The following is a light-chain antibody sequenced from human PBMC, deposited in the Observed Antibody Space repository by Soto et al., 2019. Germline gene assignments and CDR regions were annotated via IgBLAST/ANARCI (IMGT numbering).Light chain of an antibody. Sequence: EIVLTQSPATLSLSPGERATLSCRASQSVSSYLAWYQQKPGQAPRLLIYDASNRATGIPARFSGSGSGTDFTLTISSLETEDCAVYYCQQRINWPRLTFGQGTKLEIK. V-gene: IGKV3-11*01. CDR3: QQRINWPRLT. J-gene: IGKJ2*01. CDR1: QSVSSY. CDR2: DAS.